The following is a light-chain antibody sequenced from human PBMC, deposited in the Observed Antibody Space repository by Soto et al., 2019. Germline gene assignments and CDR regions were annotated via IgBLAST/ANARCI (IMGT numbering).Light chain of an antibody. CDR2: DAS. CDR1: QSVGTS. Sequence: EIVLAQSPATLSLSPGERATLSCRASQSVGTSLAWYQQKPGRAPRLLIYDASNRATGIPARFSGSGSGTDFTLPISSLQPEDFAVYYCQQRSDWPPEWTFGQGTKVEI. V-gene: IGKV3-11*01. J-gene: IGKJ1*01. CDR3: QQRSDWPPEWT.